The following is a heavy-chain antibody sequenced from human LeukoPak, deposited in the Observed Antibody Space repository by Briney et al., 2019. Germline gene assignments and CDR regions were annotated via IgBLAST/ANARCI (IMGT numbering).Heavy chain of an antibody. CDR1: GGTFSSYA. Sequence: GASVTVSCTASGGTFSSYAISWVRQAPGQGLEWMGGIIPIFGTANYAQKFQGRVTITADESTSTAYMELSSLRSEDTAVYYCARDCSSTSCSPAWGQGTLVTVSS. D-gene: IGHD2-2*01. CDR3: ARDCSSTSCSPA. CDR2: IIPIFGTA. J-gene: IGHJ5*02. V-gene: IGHV1-69*13.